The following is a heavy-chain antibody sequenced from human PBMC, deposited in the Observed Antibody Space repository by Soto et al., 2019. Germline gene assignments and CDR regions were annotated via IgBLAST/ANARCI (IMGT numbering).Heavy chain of an antibody. CDR2: ISSTGTSM. CDR3: ARETHFIDY. CDR1: GFTFSSYE. V-gene: IGHV3-48*03. J-gene: IGHJ4*02. Sequence: PGGSLRLSCAASGFTFSSYEMNWVRQAPGKGLEWVSYISSTGTSMDYADSVKGRFTISRDNAKNSLFPQLNSLRDEDTAVYYCARETHFIDYWGQGTLVSVSA.